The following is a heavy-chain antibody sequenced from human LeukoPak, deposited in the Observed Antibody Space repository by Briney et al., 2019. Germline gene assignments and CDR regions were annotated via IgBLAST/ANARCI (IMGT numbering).Heavy chain of an antibody. CDR1: GYTFTSYY. V-gene: IGHV1-46*01. J-gene: IGHJ6*03. Sequence: ASVKVSCKASGYTFTSYYMHWVRQAPGQGLEWMGIINPSGGSTSYAQKFQGRVTITADESTSTAYMELSSLRSEDTAVYYCASAYQLQGYYYYYMDVWGKGTTVTISS. CDR3: ASAYQLQGYYYYYMDV. CDR2: INPSGGST. D-gene: IGHD2-2*01.